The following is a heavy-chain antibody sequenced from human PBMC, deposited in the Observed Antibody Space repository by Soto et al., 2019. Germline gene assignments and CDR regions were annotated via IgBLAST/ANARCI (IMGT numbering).Heavy chain of an antibody. CDR1: GFTFYTYA. J-gene: IGHJ5*01. CDR3: AKGRLAVGSDWFDS. CDR2: IDSDGTDT. Sequence: LRLSCEASGFTFYTYAMIWVRQAPGKGLEWVTAIDSDGTDTYYADFVKGRFTVSRDNSKNTLYLQMRSLTAEDTALYYCAKGRLAVGSDWFDSWGPGTLVTVSS. D-gene: IGHD1-26*01. V-gene: IGHV3-23*05.